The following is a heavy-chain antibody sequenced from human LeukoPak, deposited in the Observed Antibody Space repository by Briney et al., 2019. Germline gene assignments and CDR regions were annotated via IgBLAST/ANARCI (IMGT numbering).Heavy chain of an antibody. V-gene: IGHV3-48*04. D-gene: IGHD3-10*01. CDR1: GFTFSSYS. Sequence: GGSLRLSCAASGFTFSSYSMNWVRQAPGKGLEWVSYISSSSSTIYYADSVKGRFTISRDNAKNSLYLQMNSLRAEDTAVYYCARESGASYCGSGSYDYWGQGTLVTVSS. CDR2: ISSSSSTI. J-gene: IGHJ4*02. CDR3: ARESGASYCGSGSYDY.